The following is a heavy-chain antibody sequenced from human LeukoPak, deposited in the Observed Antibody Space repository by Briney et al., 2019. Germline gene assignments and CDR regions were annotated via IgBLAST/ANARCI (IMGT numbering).Heavy chain of an antibody. CDR1: GGSISSYY. J-gene: IGHJ4*02. D-gene: IGHD5-18*01. Sequence: SETLSLTCTVSGGSISSYYWSWIRQPPGKGLEWIGSIYYSGSTYYNPSLKSRVTISVDTSKNQFSLKLNSVTAADTAVYYCARAVSGYSYGFLYWGQGTLVTVSS. CDR2: IYYSGST. V-gene: IGHV4-59*01. CDR3: ARAVSGYSYGFLY.